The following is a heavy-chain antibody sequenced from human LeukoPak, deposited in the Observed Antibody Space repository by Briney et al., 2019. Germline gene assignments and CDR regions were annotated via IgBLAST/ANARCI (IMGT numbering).Heavy chain of an antibody. D-gene: IGHD6-6*01. Sequence: SETLSLTCAVYGGSFSAYYWSWIRQPAGKGLEWIGRISSSGSTNYNPSLKSRVTISVDTSKNQFSLKLSSVTAADTAVYYCARTRIAACRAPYNWFDPWGQGTLVTVSS. CDR1: GGSFSAYY. V-gene: IGHV4-59*10. J-gene: IGHJ5*02. CDR3: ARTRIAACRAPYNWFDP. CDR2: ISSSGST.